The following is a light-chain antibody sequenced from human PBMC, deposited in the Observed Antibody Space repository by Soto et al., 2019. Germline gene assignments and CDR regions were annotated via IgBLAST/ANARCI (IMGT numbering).Light chain of an antibody. J-gene: IGKJ5*01. V-gene: IGKV1-5*03. CDR1: QSISNW. CDR3: QQYDSYWAT. CDR2: KAS. Sequence: IPMTQSPSTLSASVGDRVTITCRASQSISNWLAWYQQKPGKVPKLLIYKASSLDSGVPSRFSGSGSGTEFTLTISSLQPDDFATYYCQQYDSYWATFGQGTRLEIK.